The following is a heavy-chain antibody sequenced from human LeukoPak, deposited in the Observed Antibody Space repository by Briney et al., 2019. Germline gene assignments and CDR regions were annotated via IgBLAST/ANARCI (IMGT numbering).Heavy chain of an antibody. D-gene: IGHD4-23*01. CDR3: ARDNDYGGYYFDY. CDR1: GDSVPSNSAS. J-gene: IGHJ4*02. CDR2: TYYTSKWFN. V-gene: IGHV6-1*01. Sequence: SQTLSLTCAISGDSVPSNSASWHWIRQSPSRGLQWLGRTYYTSKWFNDYAVSLKSRITINPDTSKNQFSLQLNSVTPEDTAVYFCARDNDYGGYYFDYWGQGTLVTDSS.